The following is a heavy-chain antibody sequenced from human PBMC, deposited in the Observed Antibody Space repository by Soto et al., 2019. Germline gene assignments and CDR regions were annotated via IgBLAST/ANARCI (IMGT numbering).Heavy chain of an antibody. V-gene: IGHV1-69*13. CDR3: ARFNDSIFYYFYYHHYVIAV. D-gene: IGHD3-22*01. CDR2: IIPIFGTA. J-gene: IGHJ6*02. CDR1: GGTFSSYA. Sequence: SVKVSCKASGGTFSSYAISWVRQAPGQGLEWMGGIIPIFGTANYAQKFQGRVTITADESTSTAYMELSSLRSEDTAVYYCARFNDSIFYYFYYHHYVIAVSGQGSTVPGSS.